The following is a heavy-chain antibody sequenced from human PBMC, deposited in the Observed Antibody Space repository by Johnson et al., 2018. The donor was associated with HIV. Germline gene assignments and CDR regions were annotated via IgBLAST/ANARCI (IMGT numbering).Heavy chain of an antibody. V-gene: IGHV3-11*04. CDR2: ISSSGSTI. Sequence: QVQLVESGGGVVQPGRSLRLSCAASGFTFSDYYMSWIRQAPGKGLEWVSYISSSGSTIYYADSVKGRFTISRDNSKNTLYLQRNSLRAEDTAVYYCARDWNNWNYGVPDAFDIWGQGTMVTVSS. J-gene: IGHJ3*02. CDR1: GFTFSDYY. D-gene: IGHD1-7*01. CDR3: ARDWNNWNYGVPDAFDI.